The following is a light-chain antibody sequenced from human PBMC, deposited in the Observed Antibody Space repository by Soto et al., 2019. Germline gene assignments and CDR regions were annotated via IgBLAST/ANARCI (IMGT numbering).Light chain of an antibody. V-gene: IGLV1-44*01. CDR3: SAWADSLKGPV. J-gene: IGLJ2*01. Sequence: QSVLTQPPSASGTPGQTVIISCSGSISDIGRNTVNWYRQLPGTAPKLLIYSNNQRPSGVPDRFSGSKSGASASLAISGLQPEDEDDYYCSAWADSLKGPVFGGGTKLTVL. CDR1: ISDIGRNT. CDR2: SNN.